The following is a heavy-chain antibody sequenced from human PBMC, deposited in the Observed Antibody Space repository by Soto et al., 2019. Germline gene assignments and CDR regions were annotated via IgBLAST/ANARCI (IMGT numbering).Heavy chain of an antibody. CDR2: IKSKTDGGTT. CDR1: GFTFSNAW. V-gene: IGHV3-15*01. J-gene: IGHJ6*02. D-gene: IGHD2-15*01. CDR3: TTEQGYCSGGTCFYHFYGMDV. Sequence: GRYLRLSCAASGFTFSNAWMSWVRQATRKGLEWVGRIKSKTDGGTTDYAAPVKGRFTISRDDSESTLYLQKNSLKTEDTAVYYCTTEQGYCSGGTCFYHFYGMDVWGQGTTVTVSS.